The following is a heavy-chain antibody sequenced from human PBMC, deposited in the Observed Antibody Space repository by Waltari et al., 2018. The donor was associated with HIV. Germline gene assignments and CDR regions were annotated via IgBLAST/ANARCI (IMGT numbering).Heavy chain of an antibody. D-gene: IGHD3-22*01. Sequence: EVQLVESGGGLVKPGGYLRISCAASGFTFSSYSMNWFRQAPGKGLEWVSSISSSSSYIYYVDSVKGRFTISRDNAKNSLYLQMNRLRAEDTAVYYCVRDGGDYYYDTSGYHLYFDYWGQGTLVTVSS. V-gene: IGHV3-21*01. CDR1: GFTFSSYS. CDR3: VRDGGDYYYDTSGYHLYFDY. CDR2: ISSSSSYI. J-gene: IGHJ4*02.